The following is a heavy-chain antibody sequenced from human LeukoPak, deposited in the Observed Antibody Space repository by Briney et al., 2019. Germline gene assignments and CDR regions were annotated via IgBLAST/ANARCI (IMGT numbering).Heavy chain of an antibody. Sequence: SQTLSLTCAISGDSVSSNSAAWNWIRQSPSRGLEWLGRTYYRSRWYNDYAESVKSRITINQDTSKNQFSLQLKSVNSEDTAVYYCTRAYSSGTYYYGMDVWGQGTTVTVSS. CDR1: GDSVSSNSAA. J-gene: IGHJ6*02. V-gene: IGHV6-1*01. CDR2: TYYRSRWYN. D-gene: IGHD3-22*01. CDR3: TRAYSSGTYYYGMDV.